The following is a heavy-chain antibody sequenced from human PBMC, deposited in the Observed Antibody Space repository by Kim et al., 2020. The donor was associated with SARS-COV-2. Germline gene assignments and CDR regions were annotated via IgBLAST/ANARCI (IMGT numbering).Heavy chain of an antibody. CDR2: ISGSGGST. Sequence: GGSLRLSCAASGFTFSSYAMSWVRQAPGKGLEWVSAISGSGGSTYYADSVKGRFTISRDNSKNTLYLQMNSLRAEDTAVYYCAKGGRFGELGTYYFDYWGQGTLVTVSS. J-gene: IGHJ4*02. D-gene: IGHD3-10*01. CDR1: GFTFSSYA. V-gene: IGHV3-23*01. CDR3: AKGGRFGELGTYYFDY.